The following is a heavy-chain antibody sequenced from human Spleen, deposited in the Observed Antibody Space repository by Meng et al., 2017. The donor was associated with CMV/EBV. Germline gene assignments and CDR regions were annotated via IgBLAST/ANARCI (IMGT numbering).Heavy chain of an antibody. CDR3: ARQGDFWSGYYLYYYYGMDV. J-gene: IGHJ6*02. V-gene: IGHV4-39*01. Sequence: GSLRLSCTASGFSISSNLYYWGWIRQPPGKGLEWIGSIYYSGSTYYNPSLKSRVTISVDTSKNQFSLKLSSVTAADTAVYYCARQGDFWSGYYLYYYYGMDVWGQGTTVTVSS. D-gene: IGHD3-3*01. CDR1: GFSISSNLYY. CDR2: IYYSGST.